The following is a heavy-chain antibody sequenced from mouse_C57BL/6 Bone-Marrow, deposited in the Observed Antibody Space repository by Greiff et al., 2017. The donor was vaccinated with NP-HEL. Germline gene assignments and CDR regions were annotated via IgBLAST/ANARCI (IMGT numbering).Heavy chain of an antibody. Sequence: EVKLVESGGGLVKPGGSLKLSCAASGFTFSDYGMHWVRQAPGKGLEWVAYISSGSSTIYYADTVKGRFTLSRDNAKNTLFLQMTSLRSEDTAMYYCARLDGYTWCAYWGQGTRVTVSA. CDR3: ARLDGYTWCAY. V-gene: IGHV5-17*01. CDR1: GFTFSDYG. J-gene: IGHJ3*01. D-gene: IGHD2-3*01. CDR2: ISSGSSTI.